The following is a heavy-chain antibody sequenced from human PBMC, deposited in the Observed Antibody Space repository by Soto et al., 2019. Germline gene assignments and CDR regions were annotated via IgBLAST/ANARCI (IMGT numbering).Heavy chain of an antibody. CDR3: ATYYFGSGSYYRFDN. V-gene: IGHV1-18*01. Sequence: ASVKVSCKASGYAFSFGFSWVRQAPGQGLEWMGWISASDGSTNSASKFRGRISMTTDTSTHTAYLDLLSLTSDDPAVYFCATYYFGSGSYYRFDNWGQGTRVTVSS. CDR1: GYAFSFG. J-gene: IGHJ4*02. CDR2: ISASDGST. D-gene: IGHD3-10*01.